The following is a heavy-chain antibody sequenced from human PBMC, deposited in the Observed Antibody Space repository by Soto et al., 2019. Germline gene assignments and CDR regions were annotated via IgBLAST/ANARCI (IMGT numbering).Heavy chain of an antibody. J-gene: IGHJ4*02. CDR2: IYYSGNT. Sequence: QVQLQESGPGLVKPSETLSLTCTVSGGSISSYLWGWIRQPPGKGLEYIGYIYYSGNTNYNPSLECPATISVDTSKNQFALTVNSVTAADTAVYYCARAPISYDSSGYRGDFDYWGQGTLVTVSS. D-gene: IGHD3-22*01. CDR1: GGSISSYL. V-gene: IGHV4-59*01. CDR3: ARAPISYDSSGYRGDFDY.